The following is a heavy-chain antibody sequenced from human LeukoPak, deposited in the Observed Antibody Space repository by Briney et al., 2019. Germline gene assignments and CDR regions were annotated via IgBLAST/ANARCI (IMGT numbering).Heavy chain of an antibody. Sequence: PSETLSLTCAVYGGSFSGYYWSWIRQPPGKGLEWIGEINQSGSTNYNPSLKSRATISVDTSKNQFSLKLSSVTAADTAVYYCARGRGKLRYFDWTTTRLNWFDPWGQGTLVTVSS. CDR1: GGSFSGYY. V-gene: IGHV4-34*01. J-gene: IGHJ5*02. D-gene: IGHD3-9*01. CDR2: INQSGST. CDR3: ARGRGKLRYFDWTTTRLNWFDP.